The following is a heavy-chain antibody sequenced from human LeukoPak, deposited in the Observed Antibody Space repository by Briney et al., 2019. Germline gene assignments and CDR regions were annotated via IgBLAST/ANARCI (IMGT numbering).Heavy chain of an antibody. CDR3: ARAVRAGHRPVYTYYYMDV. Sequence: GGSLRLSCAASEPTFNNYAMTWVRQAPGKGLEWVSTISGSGDTTYYADSVTGRFTISRDNSKNTVFLQMNSPRADDTAVYYCARAVRAGHRPVYTYYYMDVWGKGTTVTVSS. CDR1: EPTFNNYA. CDR2: ISGSGDTT. D-gene: IGHD5/OR15-5a*01. V-gene: IGHV3-23*01. J-gene: IGHJ6*03.